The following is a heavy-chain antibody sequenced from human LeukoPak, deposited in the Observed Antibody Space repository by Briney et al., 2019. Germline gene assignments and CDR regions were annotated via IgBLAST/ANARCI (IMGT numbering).Heavy chain of an antibody. CDR3: ARGRYFDWPTVAAFDI. CDR2: IKQDGSEK. J-gene: IGHJ3*02. CDR1: GFTFSSYW. D-gene: IGHD3-9*01. V-gene: IGHV3-7*01. Sequence: GGSLRLSCAASGFTFSSYWMSWVRQAPGKGLEWEANIKQDGSEKYYVDSVKGRFTISRDNAKNSLYLQMNSLRAEDTAVYYCARGRYFDWPTVAAFDIWGQGTMVTVSS.